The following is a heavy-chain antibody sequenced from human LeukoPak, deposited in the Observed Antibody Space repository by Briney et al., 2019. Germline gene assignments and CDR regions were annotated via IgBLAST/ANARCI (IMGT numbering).Heavy chain of an antibody. D-gene: IGHD3-10*01. J-gene: IGHJ4*02. V-gene: IGHV4-59*08. CDR2: IYYSGST. CDR1: GGSISSYY. CDR3: AKHGRGYFDY. Sequence: PSETLSLTCTVSGGSISSYYWSWIRQPPGKGLEWIGYIYYSGSTNYNPSLKSRVTISVDASKNQFSLKLSSVTAADTAVYYCAKHGRGYFDYWGQGTLVTVSS.